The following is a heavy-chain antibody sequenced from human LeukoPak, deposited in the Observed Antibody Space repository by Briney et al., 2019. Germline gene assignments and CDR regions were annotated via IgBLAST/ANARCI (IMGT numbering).Heavy chain of an antibody. V-gene: IGHV4-39*07. Sequence: SETLSLTCTVSGGSISSTSHYWGWIRQPPGKGLEWIGSIYYSGSTNYNPSLKSRVTISVDTSKNQFSLKLSSVTAADTAVYYCARTTSGSWGRSVRWFDPWGQGTLVTVSS. D-gene: IGHD6-13*01. CDR2: IYYSGST. CDR1: GGSISSTSHY. CDR3: ARTTSGSWGRSVRWFDP. J-gene: IGHJ5*02.